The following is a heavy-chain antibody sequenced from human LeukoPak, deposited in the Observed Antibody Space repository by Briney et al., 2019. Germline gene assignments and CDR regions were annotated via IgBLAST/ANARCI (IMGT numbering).Heavy chain of an antibody. D-gene: IGHD6-13*01. J-gene: IGHJ4*02. Sequence: SSETLSLTCTVSGDSISNYYWSWIRQPPGKGLEWIGEINHSGSTNYNPSLKSRATISVDTSKNQFSLKLSSVTAADTAVYYCARLRTRIAAPDYWGQGTLVTVSS. CDR2: INHSGST. CDR3: ARLRTRIAAPDY. V-gene: IGHV4-34*01. CDR1: GDSISNYY.